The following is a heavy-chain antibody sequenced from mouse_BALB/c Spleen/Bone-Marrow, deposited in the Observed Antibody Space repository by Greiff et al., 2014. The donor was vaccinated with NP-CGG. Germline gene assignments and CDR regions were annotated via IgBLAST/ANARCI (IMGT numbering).Heavy chain of an antibody. V-gene: IGHV2-9*02. Sequence: VMLVESGPGLVAPSQSLSITCTVSGFSLTSYGVHWVRQPPGKGLEWLGVIWAGGSTNYNSALMSRLSISKDNSKSQVFLKMNSLQANDTAMCYCDGPNDWFAYWGQGTLVTVSA. CDR2: IWAGGST. D-gene: IGHD1-1*01. CDR3: DGPNDWFAY. J-gene: IGHJ3*01. CDR1: GFSLTSYG.